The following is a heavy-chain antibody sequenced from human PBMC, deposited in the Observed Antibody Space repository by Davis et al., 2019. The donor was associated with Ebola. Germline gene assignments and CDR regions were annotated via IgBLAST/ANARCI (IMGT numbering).Heavy chain of an antibody. D-gene: IGHD1-26*01. CDR3: AREKGDYYYYYGMDV. V-gene: IGHV3-7*01. J-gene: IGHJ6*04. Sequence: GESLKISCAASGFTSSSYWMSWVRQAPGKGLEWVANIKQDGSEKYYVDSVKGRFTISRDNAKNSLYLQMNSLRAEDTAVYYCAREKGDYYYYYGMDVWGKGTTVTVSS. CDR2: IKQDGSEK. CDR1: GFTSSSYW.